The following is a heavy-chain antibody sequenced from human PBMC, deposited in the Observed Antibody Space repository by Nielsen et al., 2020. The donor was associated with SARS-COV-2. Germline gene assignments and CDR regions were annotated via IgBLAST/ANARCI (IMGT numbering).Heavy chain of an antibody. CDR1: GGSISSGCYY. D-gene: IGHD3-10*01. CDR3: ARGKYYYGSGSYYGHYFDY. Sequence: SETLSLTCTVSGGSISSGCYYWSWIRQHPGKGLEWIGYIYYSGSTYYNPSLKSRVTISVDTSKNQFSLKLSSVTAADTAVYYCARGKYYYGSGSYYGHYFDYWGQGTLVTVSS. J-gene: IGHJ4*02. V-gene: IGHV4-31*03. CDR2: IYYSGST.